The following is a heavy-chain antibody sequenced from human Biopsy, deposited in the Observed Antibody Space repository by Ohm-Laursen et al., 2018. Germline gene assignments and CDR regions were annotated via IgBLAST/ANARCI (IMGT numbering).Heavy chain of an antibody. CDR1: GGSISSDY. CDR2: IYYSGST. V-gene: IGHV4-59*01. J-gene: IGHJ6*02. Sequence: PPGTLSFTCIVSGGSISSDYWSWIRQTPGKGLEWIGYIYYSGSTNYNPSLKSRVTISVDTSKNQFSLRLNSVTAADTAVYYCARATNSTGWPYYYFYGMDVWGQGTTVTVSS. D-gene: IGHD2/OR15-2a*01. CDR3: ARATNSTGWPYYYFYGMDV.